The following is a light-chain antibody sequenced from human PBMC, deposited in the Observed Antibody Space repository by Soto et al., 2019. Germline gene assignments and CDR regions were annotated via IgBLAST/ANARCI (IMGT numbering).Light chain of an antibody. CDR1: ESIRTW. Sequence: DIQMTQSPSTLSASVGDRVTITCRSSESIRTWLAWYQHKPWKAPNFLIYDASTLESGVPSRFSGSGSGPEFPRTISSLQPDDFATYYCQHYNSYSEALGQGTKVDIK. CDR3: QHYNSYSEA. J-gene: IGKJ1*01. V-gene: IGKV1-5*01. CDR2: DAS.